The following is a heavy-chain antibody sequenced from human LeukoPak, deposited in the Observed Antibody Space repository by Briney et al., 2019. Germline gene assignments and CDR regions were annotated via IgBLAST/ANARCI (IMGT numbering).Heavy chain of an antibody. Sequence: APVKVSCKASGYTFTGYYMHWVRQAPGQGLEWMGWINPNSGGTKYAQKFQGRVTMTSDASISTAYMELSSLRSDDTAVYYCARGWYFAFDIWGQGTMVTVSS. J-gene: IGHJ3*02. CDR3: ARGWYFAFDI. CDR2: INPNSGGT. V-gene: IGHV1-2*02. D-gene: IGHD6-13*01. CDR1: GYTFTGYY.